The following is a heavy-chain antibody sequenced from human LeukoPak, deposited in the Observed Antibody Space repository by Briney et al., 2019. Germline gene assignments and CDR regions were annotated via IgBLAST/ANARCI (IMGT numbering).Heavy chain of an antibody. Sequence: NSSETLSLTCTVSGGSISSYYWSWIRQPPGKGLEWIGYIYYSGSTNYNPSLKSRVTISVDTSKNQFSLKLSSVTAADTAVYYCARMDIGYCSSTSCYSFDYWGQGTLVTVSS. CDR3: ARMDIGYCSSTSCYSFDY. V-gene: IGHV4-59*01. D-gene: IGHD2-2*01. CDR1: GGSISSYY. CDR2: IYYSGST. J-gene: IGHJ4*02.